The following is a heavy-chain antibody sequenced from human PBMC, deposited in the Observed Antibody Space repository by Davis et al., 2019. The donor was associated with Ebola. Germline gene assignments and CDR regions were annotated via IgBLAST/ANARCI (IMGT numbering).Heavy chain of an antibody. CDR2: IRSKANSYAT. Sequence: GESLKISCAASGFTFSGSAMHWVRQASGKGLEWVGRIRSKANSYATAYAASVKGRFTTSRDDSKNTAYLQMNSLKTEDTAVYYCTSSLAVAGTLVDYWGQGTLVTVSS. CDR1: GFTFSGSA. V-gene: IGHV3-73*01. J-gene: IGHJ4*02. D-gene: IGHD6-19*01. CDR3: TSSLAVAGTLVDY.